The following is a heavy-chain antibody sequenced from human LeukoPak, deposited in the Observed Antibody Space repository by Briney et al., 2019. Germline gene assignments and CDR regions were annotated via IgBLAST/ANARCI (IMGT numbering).Heavy chain of an antibody. Sequence: GGSLRLSCAASGFTFSSYAMTWVRQAPGKGLEWVPAISGSGDSTYYADSVKGRFTISRDNSKNTLYLQMNSLRADDTAVYYCAKASSYGSGSYAKLGDYWDQCTL. J-gene: IGHJ4*02. D-gene: IGHD3-10*01. V-gene: IGHV3-23*01. CDR3: AKASSYGSGSYAKLGDY. CDR2: ISGSGDST. CDR1: GFTFSSYA.